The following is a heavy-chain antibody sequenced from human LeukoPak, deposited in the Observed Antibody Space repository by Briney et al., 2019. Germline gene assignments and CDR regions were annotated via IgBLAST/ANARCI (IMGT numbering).Heavy chain of an antibody. CDR1: GFSFSNYA. Sequence: GGSLRLSCAASGFSFSNYAMSWFRQAPGKGLDWVSSISDSGAATYYADSVKGRFTISRDNSKNTLYLQLNSLGAEDTAVYYCAKIAPWGAVTTTDGFDYWGQGTLVTVSS. CDR3: AKIAPWGAVTTTDGFDY. J-gene: IGHJ4*02. V-gene: IGHV3-23*01. CDR2: ISDSGAAT. D-gene: IGHD4-17*01.